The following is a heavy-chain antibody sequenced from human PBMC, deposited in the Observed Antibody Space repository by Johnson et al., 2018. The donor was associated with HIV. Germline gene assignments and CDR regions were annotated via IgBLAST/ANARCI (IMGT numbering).Heavy chain of an antibody. V-gene: IGHV3-30*02. CDR1: GFTFSSYG. D-gene: IGHD3-10*01. CDR2: LRYDVRHE. CDR3: AKDLNYGSGPVDI. Sequence: QVQLVESGGGVVQPGGSLRLSCAASGFTFSSYGMHWVRQAPGKALEWLAFLRYDVRHEYYGDSVMCRFTISSDHSKTTLYLQMNSLRAEDTAVYYCAKDLNYGSGPVDIWGQGTMVTVSS. J-gene: IGHJ3*02.